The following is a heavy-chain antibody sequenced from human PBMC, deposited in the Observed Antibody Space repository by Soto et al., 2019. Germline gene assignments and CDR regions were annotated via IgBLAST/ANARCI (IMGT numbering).Heavy chain of an antibody. V-gene: IGHV4-30-2*01. Sequence: SETLSLTCAVSGCSISSGGYSWSWIRQPPGKGLEWIGYISHSGSTYYNPSLKSRVNISVDRSKNQFSLKLSSVTAADTAVYYCARTEYYYDSSGYFDYWGQGTLVTVSS. D-gene: IGHD3-22*01. CDR2: ISHSGST. CDR1: GCSISSGGYS. CDR3: ARTEYYYDSSGYFDY. J-gene: IGHJ4*02.